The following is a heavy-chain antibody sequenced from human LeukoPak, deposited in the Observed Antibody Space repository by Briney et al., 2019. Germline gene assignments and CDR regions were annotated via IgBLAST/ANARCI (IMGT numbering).Heavy chain of an antibody. CDR3: AREFGSYFSALYYYYMDV. CDR1: GFTVSSNY. D-gene: IGHD1-26*01. V-gene: IGHV3-66*01. CDR2: IYSGGST. J-gene: IGHJ6*03. Sequence: GGSLRLSCAASGFTVSSNYMSWVRQAPGKGLEWVSVIYSGGSTYYADSVKGRFTISRDNSKNTLYLQMNSLRAEDTAVYYCAREFGSYFSALYYYYMDVWGKGTTVTVSS.